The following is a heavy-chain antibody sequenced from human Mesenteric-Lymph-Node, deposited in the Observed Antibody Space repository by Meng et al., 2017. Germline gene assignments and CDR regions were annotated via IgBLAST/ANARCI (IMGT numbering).Heavy chain of an antibody. CDR1: GYTFTSYG. D-gene: IGHD2-2*01. Sequence: QVQLVQSGAEVKKPGASVKVSCKASGYTFTSYGISWVRQAPGQGLEWMGWISAYNGNTKYSEKFQSRVTITRDTAASTAYMELSSLRSEDTAVYYCARTGCSSSSCYDYWGQGTLVTVSS. V-gene: IGHV1-18*01. CDR3: ARTGCSSSSCYDY. CDR2: ISAYNGNT. J-gene: IGHJ4*02.